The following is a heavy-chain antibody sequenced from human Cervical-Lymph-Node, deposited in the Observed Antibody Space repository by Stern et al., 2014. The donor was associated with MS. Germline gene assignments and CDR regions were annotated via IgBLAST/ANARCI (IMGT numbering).Heavy chain of an antibody. CDR3: ARDLERLRFWDY. V-gene: IGHV3-30*04. CDR2: ISYDGRDR. D-gene: IGHD3-3*01. Sequence: VQLVESGGGVVQPGRSLRLSCATSGFTFSTSTMNWVRQAPGKGLEWVTYISYDGRDRYYAASVKGRFTVSRDNSKNTLYLEMNSLRAEDTAVYYCARDLERLRFWDYWGQGTLVTVSS. CDR1: GFTFSTST. J-gene: IGHJ4*02.